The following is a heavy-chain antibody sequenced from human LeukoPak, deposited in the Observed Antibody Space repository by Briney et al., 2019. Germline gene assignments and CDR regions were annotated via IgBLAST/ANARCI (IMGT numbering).Heavy chain of an antibody. CDR1: GFTFSRYS. J-gene: IGHJ3*02. V-gene: IGHV3-21*01. Sequence: PGGSLRLSCAASGFTFSRYSMNWVRQAPGKGLEWVSSISSSSSYIYYADSVKGRFTISRDNAKHSLYLQMNSLRAEDTAVYYCARDSGSGYYAFDIWGQGTMVTVSS. D-gene: IGHD5-12*01. CDR2: ISSSSSYI. CDR3: ARDSGSGYYAFDI.